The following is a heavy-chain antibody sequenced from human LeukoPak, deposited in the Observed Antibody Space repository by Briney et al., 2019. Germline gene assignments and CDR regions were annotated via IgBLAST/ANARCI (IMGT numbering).Heavy chain of an antibody. J-gene: IGHJ4*02. CDR3: AKDGSDYDILTGYPDY. CDR1: GFTFSSYA. V-gene: IGHV3-30-3*01. Sequence: GGSLRLSCAASGFTFSSYAMHWVRQAPGKGLEWVAVISYDGSNKYYADSVKGRFTISRDNSKNTLYLQMNSLRAEDTAVYYCAKDGSDYDILTGYPDYWGQGTLVTVSS. D-gene: IGHD3-9*01. CDR2: ISYDGSNK.